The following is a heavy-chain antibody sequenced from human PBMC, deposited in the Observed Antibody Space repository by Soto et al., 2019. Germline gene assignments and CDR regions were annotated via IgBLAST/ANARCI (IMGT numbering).Heavy chain of an antibody. CDR1: GYTFTSYG. CDR2: ISAYNGNT. V-gene: IGHV1-18*01. CDR3: ARDLRPYYSSGYYYDY. J-gene: IGHJ4*02. Sequence: ASVKVSCKASGYTFTSYGISWVRQAPGQGLEWMGWISAYNGNTNYAQKLQGRVTMTTDTSTSTAYMELRSLRSDDTAVYYWARDLRPYYSSGYYYDYWGQGTLVTVSS. D-gene: IGHD3-22*01.